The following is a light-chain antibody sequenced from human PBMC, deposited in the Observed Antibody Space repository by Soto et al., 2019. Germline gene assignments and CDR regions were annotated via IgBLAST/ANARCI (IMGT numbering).Light chain of an antibody. CDR1: QSISSY. CDR3: HQYYKWPLT. V-gene: IGKV1-27*01. J-gene: IGKJ4*01. CDR2: AAS. Sequence: DIQMTQSPSSLSASVGDRVTITCRASQSISSYLNWYQQKPGRAPKLLIYAASTLQSGVPSRFSGSGSGTDFTLTISSLQPEDVATYYCHQYYKWPLTFGGGTKVDIK.